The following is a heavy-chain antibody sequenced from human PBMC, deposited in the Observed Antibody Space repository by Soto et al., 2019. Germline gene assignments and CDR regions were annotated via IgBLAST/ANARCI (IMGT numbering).Heavy chain of an antibody. V-gene: IGHV3-15*01. J-gene: IGHJ4*02. D-gene: IGHD5-12*01. Sequence: GCLALSCAACGLSVSYAWMSWVRQAPGKGLEWVGRIKRKLDGWTTDYAAPVRGRFTISRDDSKNTLYLQMSSLKTEATAVYYCYRVDSGSWGQGTLVTVSS. CDR2: IKRKLDGWTT. CDR1: GLSVSYAW. CDR3: YRVDSGS.